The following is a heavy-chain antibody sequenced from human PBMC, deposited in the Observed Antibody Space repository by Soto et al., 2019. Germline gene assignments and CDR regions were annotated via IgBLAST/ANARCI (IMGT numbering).Heavy chain of an antibody. D-gene: IGHD2-15*01. J-gene: IGHJ6*02. CDR1: GFTFSSYG. Sequence: PGGSLRLSCAASGFTFSSYGMHWVRQAPGKGLEWVAVVSDDGMNEYYAQSVKGRFTISRDDAKNMLHLQMNSLTTEDTAVYYCVKDKYVVAAGPFYYVMDVWGQGTTVTVSS. CDR3: VKDKYVVAAGPFYYVMDV. CDR2: VSDDGMNE. V-gene: IGHV3-30*18.